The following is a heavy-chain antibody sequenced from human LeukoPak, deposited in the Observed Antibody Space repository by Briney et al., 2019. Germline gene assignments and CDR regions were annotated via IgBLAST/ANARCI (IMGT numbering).Heavy chain of an antibody. D-gene: IGHD6-19*01. Sequence: GGSLRLSCAASGLPFSGTAMSWVRQAPGKGLEWVSAISHDGMNAYYADSVKGRFTISRDNSKKTVSLEMSSLRAADTGVYYCAKDGAQYSSGPECDPRGQGALVTVSP. CDR1: GLPFSGTA. CDR3: AKDGAQYSSGPECDP. V-gene: IGHV3-23*01. CDR2: ISHDGMNA. J-gene: IGHJ5*02.